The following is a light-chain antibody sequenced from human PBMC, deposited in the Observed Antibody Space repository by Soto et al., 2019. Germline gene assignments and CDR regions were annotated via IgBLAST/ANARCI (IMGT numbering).Light chain of an antibody. Sequence: QSVLTQPPSVSGSPGQRVTISFTGSSSNIGAGFDVHWYQQLPGTGPKLLIYDNNSRPSGVPDRFSGSKSGTSASLAITGLQAEDEADYYCQSYDNSLSGLMLFGGGTKLTVL. J-gene: IGLJ2*01. V-gene: IGLV1-40*01. CDR2: DNN. CDR1: SSNIGAGFD. CDR3: QSYDNSLSGLML.